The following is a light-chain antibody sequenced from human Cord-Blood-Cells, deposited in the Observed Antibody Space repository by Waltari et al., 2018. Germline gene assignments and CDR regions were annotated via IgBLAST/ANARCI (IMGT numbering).Light chain of an antibody. Sequence: DIQMPQSPSTLSASVGDRVTITCRASQSISSWLAWYQQKPGKAPKLLIYKASSLESGVPSRFSGSGSGTEFSFTISSLQPDDFAAYYCQQYNSYSFTFGPGTKVDIK. CDR1: QSISSW. CDR3: QQYNSYSFT. V-gene: IGKV1-5*03. J-gene: IGKJ3*01. CDR2: KAS.